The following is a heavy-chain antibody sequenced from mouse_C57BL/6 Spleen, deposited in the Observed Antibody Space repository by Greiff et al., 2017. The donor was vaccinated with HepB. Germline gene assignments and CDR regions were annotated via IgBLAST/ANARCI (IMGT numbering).Heavy chain of an antibody. Sequence: VQLQQPGAELVMPGASVKLSCKASGYTLTSYWMHWVKQRPGQGLEWIGEIDPSDSYTNYNQKFKGKSTLTVDKSSSTAYMQLSSLTSEDSAVYYCARGDGYYEYFDVWGTGTTVTVSS. V-gene: IGHV1-69*01. CDR1: GYTLTSYW. J-gene: IGHJ1*03. CDR2: IDPSDSYT. CDR3: ARGDGYYEYFDV. D-gene: IGHD2-3*01.